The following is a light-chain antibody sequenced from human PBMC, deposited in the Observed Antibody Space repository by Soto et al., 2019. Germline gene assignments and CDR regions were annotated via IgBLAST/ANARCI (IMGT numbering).Light chain of an antibody. CDR1: QGISSY. J-gene: IGKJ2*01. V-gene: IGKV1-9*01. Sequence: DLQLTQSPSFLSASVGDRVTITCRASQGISSYLAWYQQKPGKAPKLLIYAASTLQSGVPSRFSGSGSGTEFTLTISSLQPEDFATYYCQQFNSYPSTFGQGTKLEIK. CDR3: QQFNSYPST. CDR2: AAS.